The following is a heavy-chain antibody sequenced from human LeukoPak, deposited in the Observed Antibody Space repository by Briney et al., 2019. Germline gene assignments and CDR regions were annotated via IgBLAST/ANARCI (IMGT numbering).Heavy chain of an antibody. Sequence: PSETLSLTCAVYGGSFSGYYWSWIRQPPGKGLEWIGEINHSGSTSYNPSLKSRVTISVDTSKNQFSLKLSSVTAADTAVYYCARASMARPVDYWGQGTLVTVSS. CDR2: INHSGST. CDR3: ARASMARPVDY. J-gene: IGHJ4*02. V-gene: IGHV4-34*01. CDR1: GGSFSGYY. D-gene: IGHD2/OR15-2a*01.